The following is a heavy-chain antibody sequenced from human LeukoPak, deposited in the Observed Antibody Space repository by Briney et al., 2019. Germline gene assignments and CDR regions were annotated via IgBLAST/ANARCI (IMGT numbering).Heavy chain of an antibody. CDR1: GYTFTGYY. J-gene: IGHJ4*02. CDR3: ARDRGGVVIIEYYFDY. Sequence: GASVKVSCKASGYTFTGYYMHWVRQAPGQGLEWMGIINPSGGSTSYAQKFQGRVTMTRDTSTSTVYMELSSLRSEDTAVYYCARDRGGVVIIEYYFDYWGQGTLVTVSS. V-gene: IGHV1-46*01. D-gene: IGHD3-3*01. CDR2: INPSGGST.